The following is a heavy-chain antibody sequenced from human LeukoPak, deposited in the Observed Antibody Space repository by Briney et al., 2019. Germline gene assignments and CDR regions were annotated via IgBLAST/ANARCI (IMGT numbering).Heavy chain of an antibody. CDR3: ARGSPSYAQWHFDL. J-gene: IGHJ2*01. D-gene: IGHD2/OR15-2a*01. Sequence: GSSVKVSCKASGGTFSSYAISWVRQAPGQGLEWMGWIIPNTGGTNYAQKFQDWVTMSSDTSISTAYMELSSLRSDDTAVYYCARGSPSYAQWHFDLWGRGTLATVSS. CDR1: GGTFSSYA. CDR2: IIPNTGGT. V-gene: IGHV1-2*04.